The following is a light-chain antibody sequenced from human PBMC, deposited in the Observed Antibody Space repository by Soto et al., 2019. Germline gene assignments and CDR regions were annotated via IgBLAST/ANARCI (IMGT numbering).Light chain of an antibody. CDR2: DVT. Sequence: QSALTQPASVSGSPGQSITISCTGTNSDVAGYNYVSWYQQHPGKAPKLMIYDVTTRPSGVSSRFSGSKSGNTASLTISGLQAEDEADYYCCSYTSSGAHVIFGGGTKLTVL. CDR1: NSDVAGYNY. J-gene: IGLJ2*01. CDR3: CSYTSSGAHVI. V-gene: IGLV2-14*01.